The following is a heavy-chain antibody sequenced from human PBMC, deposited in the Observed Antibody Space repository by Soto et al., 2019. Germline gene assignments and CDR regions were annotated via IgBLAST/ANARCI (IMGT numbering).Heavy chain of an antibody. Sequence: SETLSLTCTVSGGSISSGDYYWIWIRQPPGKGLEWIGYIYYSGSTYYNPSLKSRVTISVDTSKNQFSLKLSSVTAADTAVYYCARDSPYASSGGYFDYWGQGTLVTGSS. V-gene: IGHV4-30-4*01. CDR2: IYYSGST. CDR3: ARDSPYASSGGYFDY. CDR1: GGSISSGDYY. D-gene: IGHD2-2*01. J-gene: IGHJ4*02.